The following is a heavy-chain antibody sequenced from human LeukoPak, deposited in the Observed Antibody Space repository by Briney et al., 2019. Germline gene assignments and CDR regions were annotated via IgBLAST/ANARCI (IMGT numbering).Heavy chain of an antibody. CDR2: MNPNSGNT. CDR3: ARGGRTFPNWNDWLTNTGDAFDI. J-gene: IGHJ3*02. Sequence: ASVKVSCKASGYTFTSYDINWVRQATGQGLEWMGWMNPNSGNTGYAQKFQGRVTITRNTSISTAYMELSSLGSEDTAVYYCARGGRTFPNWNDWLTNTGDAFDIWGQGTMVTVSS. CDR1: GYTFTSYD. D-gene: IGHD1-1*01. V-gene: IGHV1-8*03.